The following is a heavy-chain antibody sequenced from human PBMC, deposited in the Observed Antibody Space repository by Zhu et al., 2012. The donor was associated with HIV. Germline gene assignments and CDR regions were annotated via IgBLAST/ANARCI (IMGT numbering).Heavy chain of an antibody. J-gene: IGHJ4*02. CDR2: IYHSGST. D-gene: IGHD3-22*01. CDR1: GYSISSGYY. Sequence: QVQLQESGPGLVKSSETLSLTCAVSGYSISSGYYWGWIRQPPGKGLEWIGNIYHSGSTYYNPSLKSRVTISADTSKNQFSLKLSSVTAADTAVYYCARHDRDSSGYYWRGFDYWGQGTLVTVSS. CDR3: ARHDRDSSGYYWRGFDY. V-gene: IGHV4-38-2*01.